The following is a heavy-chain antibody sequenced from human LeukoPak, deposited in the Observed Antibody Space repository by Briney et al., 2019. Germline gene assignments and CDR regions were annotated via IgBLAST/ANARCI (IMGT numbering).Heavy chain of an antibody. V-gene: IGHV3-49*04. CDR3: TRYGGNSFSY. Sequence: GGSLRLSCTASGFTFGDSAMSCVRQAPGKGLEWVGFIRSKAYGGTTEYAASVKGRFTISRDDSKSIAYLQMNSLKTEDTAVYYCTRYGGNSFSYWGQGTLVTVSS. CDR2: IRSKAYGGTT. J-gene: IGHJ4*02. D-gene: IGHD4-23*01. CDR1: GFTFGDSA.